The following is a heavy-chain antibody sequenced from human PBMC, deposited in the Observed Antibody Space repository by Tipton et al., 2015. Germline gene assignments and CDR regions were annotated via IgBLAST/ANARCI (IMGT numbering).Heavy chain of an antibody. CDR3: AKDKISSNLCLDY. Sequence: SLRLSCAASGFTFDDYAMHWVRQGPGKGLEWVSGISWNSDGLDYADSVKGRFTISRDNAKNSLYLQINSLRAEDTAVYYCAKDKISSNLCLDYWGQGTLVTVSS. J-gene: IGHJ4*02. V-gene: IGHV3-9*01. D-gene: IGHD6-6*01. CDR2: ISWNSDGL. CDR1: GFTFDDYA.